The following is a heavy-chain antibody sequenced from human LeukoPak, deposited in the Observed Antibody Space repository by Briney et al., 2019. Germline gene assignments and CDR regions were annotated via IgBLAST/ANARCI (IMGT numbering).Heavy chain of an antibody. V-gene: IGHV4-4*07. CDR3: ARGSVISVAVYYFDY. Sequence: SETLSLTCTVSGGSISSYYWSWIRQPAGKGLEWIGRIYTSGSTNYNPSLKSRVTMSADTSKNQFSLKLSSVTAADTAVYYCARGSVISVAVYYFDYWGQGTLVTVSS. J-gene: IGHJ4*02. CDR2: IYTSGST. D-gene: IGHD2-21*01. CDR1: GGSISSYY.